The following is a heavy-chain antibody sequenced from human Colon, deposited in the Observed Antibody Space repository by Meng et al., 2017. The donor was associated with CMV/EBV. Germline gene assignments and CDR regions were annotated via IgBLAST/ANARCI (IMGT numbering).Heavy chain of an antibody. CDR3: ARAQYTYGYWIFDY. V-gene: IGHV4-4*07. Sequence: QVQLRECGPGLVKSSETLSLSCTVSGGSISSYYWSWIRQPAGKGLEWIGRIYPSGFPKYKPSLESRVTMSADTSKNQISLKLTSVTAADTAVYYCARAQYTYGYWIFDYWGQGTLVTVSS. J-gene: IGHJ4*02. CDR1: GGSISSYY. CDR2: IYPSGFP. D-gene: IGHD5-18*01.